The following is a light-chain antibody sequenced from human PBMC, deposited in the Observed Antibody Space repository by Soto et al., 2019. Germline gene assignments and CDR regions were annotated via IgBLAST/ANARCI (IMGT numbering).Light chain of an antibody. CDR2: DAS. J-gene: IGKJ1*01. CDR3: QHSYNNPWT. CDR1: QSISSW. Sequence: DIQMTQSPSTLSASVGARVIITCRASQSISSWLAWYQQKPGKAPKLLIYDASSLQSGVPSRFSGSGSGTDFTLTISSLQPEDFATYYCQHSYNNPWTFGQGTKVDIK. V-gene: IGKV1-5*01.